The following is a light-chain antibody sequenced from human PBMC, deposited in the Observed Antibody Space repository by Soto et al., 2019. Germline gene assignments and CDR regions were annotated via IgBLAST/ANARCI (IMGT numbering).Light chain of an antibody. CDR2: DAS. CDR3: QQYYKWPLT. V-gene: IGKV3-15*01. CDR1: QSVYSM. Sequence: EIVMTQSPATLSVSPGERATLSCRASQSVYSMLAWYQQKPGQAPRLLIYDASTRATGIPASFSGSGSGTEFTLTISSLQSQDFAVYYCQQYYKWPLTFGGGTKVDI. J-gene: IGKJ4*01.